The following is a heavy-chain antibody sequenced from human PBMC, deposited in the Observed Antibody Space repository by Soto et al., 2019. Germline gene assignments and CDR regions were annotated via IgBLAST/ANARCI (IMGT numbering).Heavy chain of an antibody. CDR3: ARAPELTYYYDSSGYYYPY. J-gene: IGHJ4*02. D-gene: IGHD3-22*01. CDR1: GYTFTSYG. Sequence: ASVKVSCKASGYTFTSYGISWVRQAPGQGLEWMGWISAYNGNTNYAQKLQGRVTMTTDTSTSTAYMELRSLRSDDTAVYYRARAPELTYYYDSSGYYYPYWGQGTLVTVSS. CDR2: ISAYNGNT. V-gene: IGHV1-18*01.